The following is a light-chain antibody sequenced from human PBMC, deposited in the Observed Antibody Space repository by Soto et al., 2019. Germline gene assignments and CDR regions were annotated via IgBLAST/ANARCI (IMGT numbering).Light chain of an antibody. CDR1: SSDVGSYNL. V-gene: IGLV2-23*02. CDR3: CSYAGRSTHV. Sequence: QSVLTQPASVSGSPGQSITISCTGTSSDVGSYNLVSWYQQHPDKAPKLVIFEVSKRPSGVSNRFSGSKSGNTASLTISGLQAEDEADYYYCSYAGRSTHVFGTGTKVTVL. CDR2: EVS. J-gene: IGLJ1*01.